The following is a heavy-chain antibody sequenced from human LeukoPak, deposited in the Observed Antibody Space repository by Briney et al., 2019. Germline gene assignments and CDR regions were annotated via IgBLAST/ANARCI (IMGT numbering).Heavy chain of an antibody. D-gene: IGHD1-26*01. CDR1: SGSISSYY. V-gene: IGHV4-59*01. CDR3: ARVLGVYFDY. Sequence: SETLSLTCTVSSGSISSYYWSWIRQPPGKGLEWIGYIYYSGSTSYNPSLKSRVTISVDTSKNQFSLKVSSVTAADTAVYYCARVLGVYFDYWGRGTLVTVSS. CDR2: IYYSGST. J-gene: IGHJ4*02.